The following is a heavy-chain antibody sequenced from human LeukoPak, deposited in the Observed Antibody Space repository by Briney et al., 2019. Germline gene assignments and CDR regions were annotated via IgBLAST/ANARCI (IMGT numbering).Heavy chain of an antibody. J-gene: IGHJ6*02. Sequence: GASVKVSCKGSGYTFTSYGISWVRQAPGQGLEWVGWISAYNGNTKYAQKLQGRVTMTTDTSPSTAFLELRSLRRGDTAVYFFSRSFKKNYDIWSGPIATYYYGMEVWAQGTTVTVPS. CDR3: SRSFKKNYDIWSGPIATYYYGMEV. D-gene: IGHD3-3*01. CDR2: ISAYNGNT. CDR1: GYTFTSYG. V-gene: IGHV1-18*01.